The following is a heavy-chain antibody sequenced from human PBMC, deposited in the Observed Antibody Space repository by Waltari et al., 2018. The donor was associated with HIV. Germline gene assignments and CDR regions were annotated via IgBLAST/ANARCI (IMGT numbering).Heavy chain of an antibody. CDR2: IYYSGYT. CDR3: ARDKYGGHWFDP. Sequence: QVQLQESGPGLVKPSQTLSLSCTVSGAPITRCDYYWSWIRQHPGKGLEWIGYIYYSGYTHYSPSLQSRVTISVDTSKNHFSLNLSSVTAADTAVYYCARDKYGGHWFDPWGQGTLVTVSS. CDR1: GAPITRCDYY. V-gene: IGHV4-31*03. J-gene: IGHJ5*02. D-gene: IGHD4-17*01.